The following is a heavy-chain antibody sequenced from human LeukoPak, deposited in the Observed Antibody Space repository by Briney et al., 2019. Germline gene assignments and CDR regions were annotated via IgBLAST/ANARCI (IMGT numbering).Heavy chain of an antibody. Sequence: GASVKVSCKASGYTFTGYYMHWVRQAPGQGLEWMGWINPNSGGTNYAQKFQGRVTMTEDTSTDTAYMELSSLRSEDTAVYYCATAPPDYYGMDVWGQGTTVTVSS. V-gene: IGHV1-2*02. CDR2: INPNSGGT. CDR3: ATAPPDYYGMDV. J-gene: IGHJ6*02. CDR1: GYTFTGYY.